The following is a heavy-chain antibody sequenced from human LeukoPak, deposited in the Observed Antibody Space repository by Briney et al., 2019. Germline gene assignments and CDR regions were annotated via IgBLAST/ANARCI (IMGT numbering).Heavy chain of an antibody. D-gene: IGHD2-2*01. V-gene: IGHV1-69*13. CDR1: GGTFSSYA. J-gene: IGHJ5*02. CDR2: IIPIFGTA. Sequence: SVKVSCKASGGTFSSYAISWVRQAPGQGLEWMGGIIPIFGTANYAQKFQGRVTVTADESTSTAYMELSSLRSEDTAVYYCARDHCSSTSCYEFEAEGWFDPWGRGTLVTVSS. CDR3: ARDHCSSTSCYEFEAEGWFDP.